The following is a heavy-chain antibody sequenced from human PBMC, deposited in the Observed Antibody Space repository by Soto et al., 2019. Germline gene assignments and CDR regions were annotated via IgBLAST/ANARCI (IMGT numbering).Heavy chain of an antibody. Sequence: GGSLRLSCAASGFPVSSNYMSWVRQAPGKGLEWVSVLYSDYTTYYADSVKGRFTISRDDSKNTLFLQMNSLRAEDTAVYYCARGGGYSYGTPLDYWGQGTLVTVSS. CDR1: GFPVSSNY. D-gene: IGHD5-18*01. CDR3: ARGGGYSYGTPLDY. CDR2: LYSDYTT. V-gene: IGHV3-53*01. J-gene: IGHJ4*02.